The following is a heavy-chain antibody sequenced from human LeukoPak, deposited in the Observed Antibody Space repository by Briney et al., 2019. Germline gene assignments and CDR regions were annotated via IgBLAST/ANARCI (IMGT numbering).Heavy chain of an antibody. D-gene: IGHD3-10*01. CDR2: IYSGGST. CDR3: ARVVHLAFGYFDY. J-gene: IGHJ4*02. CDR1: GCTVSSNY. V-gene: IGHV3-53*01. Sequence: PGGSLRLSCAASGCTVSSNYMSWVGQAPPKGREGVSVIYSGGSTYYADSVQGRFTISRHNSKNTLYLQMNSLRAEDPAVYYCARVVHLAFGYFDYWGQGTLVTVSS.